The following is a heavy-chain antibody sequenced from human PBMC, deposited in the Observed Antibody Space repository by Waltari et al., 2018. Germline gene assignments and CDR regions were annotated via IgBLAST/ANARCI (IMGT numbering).Heavy chain of an antibody. V-gene: IGHV3-7*04. CDR3: QRGDY. Sequence: EVQLVESGGGLVQPGGSLRLSCEASGFTLSNVWMSWARQAPGKGLEWVANRNQDGSGEYYVCSVKGRFTISRDNAKNSLYLQMNSLRAEDTAVYYCQRGDYWGQGTLVTVSS. CDR1: GFTLSNVW. CDR2: RNQDGSGE. J-gene: IGHJ4*02.